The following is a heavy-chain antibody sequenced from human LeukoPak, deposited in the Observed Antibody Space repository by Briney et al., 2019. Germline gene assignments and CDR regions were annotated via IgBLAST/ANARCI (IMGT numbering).Heavy chain of an antibody. V-gene: IGHV4-34*01. D-gene: IGHD2-15*01. CDR1: GGSFSGYY. J-gene: IGHJ4*02. CDR3: ARAPSVLRYCSGGSCFSRGPYYFDF. Sequence: SETLSLTCAVYGGSFSGYYWSWIRQPPGKGLEWIGEINHSGSTNYNPSLKSRVTTSVDTSKNQFSLKLSSVTAADTAVYYCARAPSVLRYCSGGSCFSRGPYYFDFWGQGTLVTVSS. CDR2: INHSGST.